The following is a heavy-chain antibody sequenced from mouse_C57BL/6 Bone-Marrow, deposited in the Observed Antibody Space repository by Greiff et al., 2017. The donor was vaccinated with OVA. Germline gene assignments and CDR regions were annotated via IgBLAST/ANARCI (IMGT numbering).Heavy chain of an antibody. J-gene: IGHJ1*03. CDR2: IYPGSGST. Sequence: QVQLQQPGAELVKPGASVKMSCKASGYTFTSYWITWVKQRPGQGLEWIGDIYPGSGSTNYNEKFKSKATLTADTSSSTAYMQLSSLTSEDSAVYYCARAARYWYFDVWGTGTTVTVSS. CDR3: ARAARYWYFDV. CDR1: GYTFTSYW. V-gene: IGHV1-55*01.